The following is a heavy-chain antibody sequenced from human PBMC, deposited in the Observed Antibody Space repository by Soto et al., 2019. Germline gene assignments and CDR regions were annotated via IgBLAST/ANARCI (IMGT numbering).Heavy chain of an antibody. CDR2: IYYSGST. CDR1: GGSISSYY. Sequence: SETLSVTCTVSGGSISSYYWSWIRQPPGKGLEWIGYIYYSGSTNYNPSLKSRVTISVDTSKNQFSLKLSSVTAADTAVYYCARDVAHYGSGSYAFDIWGQGTMVTVSS. J-gene: IGHJ3*02. CDR3: ARDVAHYGSGSYAFDI. D-gene: IGHD3-10*01. V-gene: IGHV4-59*01.